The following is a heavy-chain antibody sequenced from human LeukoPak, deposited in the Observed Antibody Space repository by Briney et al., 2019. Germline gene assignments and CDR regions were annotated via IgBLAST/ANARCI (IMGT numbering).Heavy chain of an antibody. CDR3: ARFYGDYAPLDY. Sequence: GGSLRLSCAASGFTFSSYGMHWVRQAPGKGLEWVAVIWYDGSNKYYADSVKGRFTISRDNCKNTLYLQMNSLRAEDTAVYYCARFYGDYAPLDYWGQGTLVTVSS. CDR1: GFTFSSYG. CDR2: IWYDGSNK. J-gene: IGHJ4*02. V-gene: IGHV3-33*01. D-gene: IGHD4-17*01.